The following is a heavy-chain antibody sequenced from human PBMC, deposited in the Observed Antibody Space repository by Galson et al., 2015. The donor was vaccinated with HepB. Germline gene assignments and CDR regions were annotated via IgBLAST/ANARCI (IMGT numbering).Heavy chain of an antibody. J-gene: IGHJ3*02. CDR3: ARDGAYDSSGYYLDAFDI. Sequence: SLRLSCAASGFTFSSYSMNWVRQAPGKGLEWVSYISSSSGTIYYADSVKGRFTISRDNAKNSLYLRMNSLRAEDTAVYYCARDGAYDSSGYYLDAFDIWGQGTMVTVSS. CDR1: GFTFSSYS. CDR2: ISSSSGTI. D-gene: IGHD3-22*01. V-gene: IGHV3-48*01.